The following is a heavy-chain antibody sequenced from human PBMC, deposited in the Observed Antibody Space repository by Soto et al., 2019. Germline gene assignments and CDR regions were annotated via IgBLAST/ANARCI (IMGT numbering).Heavy chain of an antibody. CDR1: GGTFSSYT. Sequence: QVQLVQSGAEVKKPGSSVKVSCKASGGTFSSYTISWVRQAPGQGLEWMGRIIPILGIANYAQKFQGRVTITADKSTSTAYMELRSLRSEDTAVYYCASPSRASAFDLWGQGTMVTVSS. CDR3: ASPSRASAFDL. CDR2: IIPILGIA. J-gene: IGHJ3*01. D-gene: IGHD2-2*01. V-gene: IGHV1-69*02.